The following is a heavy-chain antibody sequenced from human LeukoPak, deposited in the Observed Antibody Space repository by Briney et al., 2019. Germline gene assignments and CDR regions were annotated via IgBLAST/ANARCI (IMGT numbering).Heavy chain of an antibody. CDR2: ISGSGGST. CDR3: ARDRMESGFGYYYYYMDV. V-gene: IGHV3-23*01. Sequence: GGSLRLSCAASGFTFSSYAMSWLRQAPGKGLEWVSAISGSGGSTYYADSVKGRFTISRDNSKNTLYLQMNSLRAEDTAVYYCARDRMESGFGYYYYYMDVWGKGTTVTVSS. CDR1: GFTFSSYA. D-gene: IGHD3-3*01. J-gene: IGHJ6*03.